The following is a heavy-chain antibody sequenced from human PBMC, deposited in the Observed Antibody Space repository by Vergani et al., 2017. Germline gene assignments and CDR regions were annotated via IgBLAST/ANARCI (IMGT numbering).Heavy chain of an antibody. CDR3: ANHFRPTVERYNWFDP. CDR1: GGSISSYY. D-gene: IGHD4-11*01. Sequence: QVQLQESGPGLVKPSETLSLTCTVSGGSISSYYWSWIRQPPGKGLEWIGYIYNSGSTYYNPSLKSRITMPVDTSKNQFSLKLSSVTAADTAVYYCANHFRPTVERYNWFDPWGQGTLVTVSS. V-gene: IGHV4-59*12. J-gene: IGHJ5*02. CDR2: IYNSGST.